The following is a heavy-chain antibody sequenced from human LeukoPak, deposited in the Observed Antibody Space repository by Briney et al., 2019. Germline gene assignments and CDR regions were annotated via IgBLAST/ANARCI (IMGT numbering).Heavy chain of an antibody. Sequence: PSETLSLTCTVSGGSISSGDYYWSWIRQPPGRGLEWIGYIYHSGSTYYNPSLKSRVTISVDRSKNQFSLKLSSVTAADTAVYYCARVLYWLQSSYYFDYWGQGTLVTVSS. CDR3: ARVLYWLQSSYYFDY. CDR1: GGSISSGDYY. V-gene: IGHV4-30-4*01. CDR2: IYHSGST. J-gene: IGHJ4*02. D-gene: IGHD5-24*01.